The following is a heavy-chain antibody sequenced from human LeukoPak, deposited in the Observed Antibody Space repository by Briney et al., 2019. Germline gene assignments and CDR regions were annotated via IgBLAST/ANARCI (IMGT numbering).Heavy chain of an antibody. J-gene: IGHJ4*02. Sequence: GGSLRLSCAASGFTFSSYAMSWVRQAPGKGLEWVSSISGNSGSTYYADSVKGRFTISRDNSKNTVHLQMNSLRAEDTAVYYCAKVSAWAMVGATYFDYWGQGTLVIVPS. V-gene: IGHV3-23*01. CDR1: GFTFSSYA. CDR3: AKVSAWAMVGATYFDY. D-gene: IGHD1-26*01. CDR2: ISGNSGST.